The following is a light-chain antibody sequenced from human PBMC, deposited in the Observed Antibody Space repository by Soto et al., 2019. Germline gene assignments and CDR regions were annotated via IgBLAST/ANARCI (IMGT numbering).Light chain of an antibody. V-gene: IGKV3D-20*01. CDR2: ETS. CDR3: XXXXSSAWT. CDR1: QTVGSTC. Sequence: EIVLTQSPATLSLSPGEGATLSCGASQTVGSTCLDWFQQKPGLAPRLLMYETSSRATGIPDRFSGSGSGTDFTLTISRLEPEXXAVXXXXXXXSSAWTFGQGTKVEIK. J-gene: IGKJ1*01.